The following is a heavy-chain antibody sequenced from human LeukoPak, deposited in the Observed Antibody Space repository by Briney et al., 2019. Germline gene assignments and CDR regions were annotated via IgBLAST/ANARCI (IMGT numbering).Heavy chain of an antibody. CDR3: VRRNSGSYYNYYYYYMDV. CDR2: IYYSGST. CDR1: GGSISSYY. V-gene: IGHV4-59*01. D-gene: IGHD1-26*01. Sequence: PSETLSLTCTVSGGSISSYYWSWIRQPPGKGLEWIGYIYYSGSTNYNPSLKSRVTISVDTPKNQCSLKLSSVTAADTAVYYRVRRNSGSYYNYYYYYMDVWGKGTTVTVSS. J-gene: IGHJ6*03.